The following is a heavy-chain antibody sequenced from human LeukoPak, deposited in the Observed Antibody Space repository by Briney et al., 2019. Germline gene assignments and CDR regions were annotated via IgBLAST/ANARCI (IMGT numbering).Heavy chain of an antibody. D-gene: IGHD2-2*02. Sequence: ASVKVSCKASGGTFSSYAISWVRQAPGQGLEWMGGIIPIFGTANYAQKFQGRVTITTDESTSTAYMELSSLRSEDTAVYYCARTSIVVVPAAIRDYYYYMDVWGKGTTVTVFS. CDR1: GGTFSSYA. J-gene: IGHJ6*03. CDR3: ARTSIVVVPAAIRDYYYYMDV. V-gene: IGHV1-69*05. CDR2: IIPIFGTA.